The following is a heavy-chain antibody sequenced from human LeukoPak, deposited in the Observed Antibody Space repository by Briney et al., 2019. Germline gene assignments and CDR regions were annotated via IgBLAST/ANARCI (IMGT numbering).Heavy chain of an antibody. CDR3: ARGKRTVTTFRVFDYAMDV. Sequence: SETLSLTCAVYGGSFSGHYWSWIRQPPGKGLEWIGEIDDGGSANYNPSLKSRLTILLDTSKNQFSLKVSSVTAADTAVYYCARGKRTVTTFRVFDYAMDVWGQGTTVTVSS. D-gene: IGHD4-11*01. CDR1: GGSFSGHY. J-gene: IGHJ6*02. CDR2: IDDGGSA. V-gene: IGHV4-34*01.